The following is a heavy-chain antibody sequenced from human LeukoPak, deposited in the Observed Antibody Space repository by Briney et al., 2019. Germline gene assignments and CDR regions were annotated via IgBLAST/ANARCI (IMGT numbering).Heavy chain of an antibody. CDR1: GGSFSGYY. J-gene: IGHJ4*02. CDR3: ARLGEYCSGGSCYARKNYFDY. V-gene: IGHV4-59*08. D-gene: IGHD2-15*01. CDR2: IYYSGST. Sequence: SETLSLTCAVYGGSFSGYYWSWIRQPPGKGLEWIGYIYYSGSTNYNPSLKSRVTISVDTSKNQFSLKLSSVTAADTAVYYCARLGEYCSGGSCYARKNYFDYWGQGTLVTVSS.